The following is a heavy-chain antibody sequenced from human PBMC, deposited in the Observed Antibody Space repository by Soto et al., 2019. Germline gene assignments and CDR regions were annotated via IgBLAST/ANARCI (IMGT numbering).Heavy chain of an antibody. CDR2: ISSSSSTI. J-gene: IGHJ3*02. D-gene: IGHD3-22*01. Sequence: GVLRLSCAASGFTFSSYSMNWVRQAPGKGLEWVSYISSSSSTIYYADSVKGRFTISRDNAKNSLYLQMNSLRDEDTAVYYCARDYYDSSGYYPGQNAFDIWGQGTMVTVSS. V-gene: IGHV3-48*02. CDR3: ARDYYDSSGYYPGQNAFDI. CDR1: GFTFSSYS.